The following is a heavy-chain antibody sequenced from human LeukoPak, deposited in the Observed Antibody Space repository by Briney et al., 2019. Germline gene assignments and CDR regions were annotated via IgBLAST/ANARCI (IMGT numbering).Heavy chain of an antibody. Sequence: ASVKVSCKASGYTFSNYGISWVRQAPGQGLEWVGWIRGDNGNTNYAQKLQGRVTMTTDTSTSTAYMELRSLRSDDTAVYYCARGVPKSGYCSGGSCYGWFDPWGQGTLVTVSS. CDR2: IRGDNGNT. D-gene: IGHD2-15*01. CDR1: GYTFSNYG. CDR3: ARGVPKSGYCSGGSCYGWFDP. J-gene: IGHJ5*02. V-gene: IGHV1-18*01.